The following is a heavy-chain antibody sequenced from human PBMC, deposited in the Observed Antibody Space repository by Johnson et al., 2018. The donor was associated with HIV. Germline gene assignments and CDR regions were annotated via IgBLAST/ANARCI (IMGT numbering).Heavy chain of an antibody. CDR1: GFTFSDHD. CDR2: IGTIGDT. CDR3: ARGRPGGPNLLDAAGNDAFDI. D-gene: IGHD6-13*01. J-gene: IGHJ3*02. V-gene: IGHV3-13*01. Sequence: VQLVESGGGLVHPGGSLRLSCAASGFTFSDHDMHWVRQTEGIGLEWVSAIGTIGDTHYPGSVKGRFTISRAHATNFLYLQMNSLAAGDTAVYYCARGRPGGPNLLDAAGNDAFDIWGQGTMVTVSS.